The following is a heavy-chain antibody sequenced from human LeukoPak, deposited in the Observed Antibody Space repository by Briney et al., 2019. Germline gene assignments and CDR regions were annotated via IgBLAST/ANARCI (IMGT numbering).Heavy chain of an antibody. D-gene: IGHD3-22*01. CDR2: INPNSGGT. Sequence: ASVKVSCKASGYTFTGYYMHWVRQAPGQGLEWMGRINPNSGGTNYAQKFQGRVTMTRVTSISTAYMELSRLRSGDTAVYYCAASSYYYDSSGYYVDYWGQGTLVTVSS. CDR1: GYTFTGYY. CDR3: AASSYYYDSSGYYVDY. J-gene: IGHJ4*02. V-gene: IGHV1-2*06.